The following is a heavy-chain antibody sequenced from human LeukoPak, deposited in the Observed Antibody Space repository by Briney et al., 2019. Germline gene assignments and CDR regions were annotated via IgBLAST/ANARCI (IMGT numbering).Heavy chain of an antibody. J-gene: IGHJ5*02. V-gene: IGHV4-39*01. Sequence: SETLSLTCTVSGGSISSSSYYWGWIRQAPGKGLEWIGSIYYSGSTYYNPSLKSRVTISVDTSKNQFSLKLSSVTAADTAVYYCARHVGGDYLVGWFDPWGQGTLVTVSS. CDR2: IYYSGST. CDR3: ARHVGGDYLVGWFDP. D-gene: IGHD4-17*01. CDR1: GGSISSSSYY.